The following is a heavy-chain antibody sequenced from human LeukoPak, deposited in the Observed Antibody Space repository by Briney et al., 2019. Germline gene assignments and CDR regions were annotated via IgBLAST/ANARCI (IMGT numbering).Heavy chain of an antibody. D-gene: IGHD2-15*01. V-gene: IGHV4-4*07. CDR3: ARALNPLPGTYYFDY. Sequence: PSETLSLTCTVSGASINSHYWSWIRQPAGKGLEWIGRIYISGSTNYNSSLQSRVTMSVDTSKNQFSLKLASVTAADTAVYYCARALNPLPGTYYFDYWGQGTLVTVSS. CDR1: GASINSHY. J-gene: IGHJ4*01. CDR2: IYISGST.